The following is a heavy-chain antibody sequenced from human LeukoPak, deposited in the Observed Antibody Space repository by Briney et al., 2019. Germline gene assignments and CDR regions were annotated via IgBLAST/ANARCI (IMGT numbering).Heavy chain of an antibody. V-gene: IGHV5-51*01. J-gene: IGHJ4*02. CDR3: ARWLIDTASDY. Sequence: GESLKISCKGSGYSFTSYWIGWVRQMPGKGLEWMGIIYPSDSNTRYSPSFQGQVTISADKSISTAYLQWTSLEASDTAMYYCARWLIDTASDYWGQGTLVTVSS. CDR1: GYSFTSYW. D-gene: IGHD5-18*01. CDR2: IYPSDSNT.